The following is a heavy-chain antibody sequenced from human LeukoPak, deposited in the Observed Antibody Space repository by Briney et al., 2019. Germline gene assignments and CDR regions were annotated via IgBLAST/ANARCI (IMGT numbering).Heavy chain of an antibody. CDR3: VKALGYCSGGSCLAFDI. Sequence: GGSLRLSCAASGFTFSSYGMHWVRQAPGKGLEWVAVIWYDGSNKYYADPVKGRFTISRDNSKNTLYLQMSSLRAEDTAVYYCVKALGYCSGGSCLAFDIWGQGTMVTVSS. D-gene: IGHD2-15*01. CDR1: GFTFSSYG. J-gene: IGHJ3*02. V-gene: IGHV3-30*02. CDR2: IWYDGSNK.